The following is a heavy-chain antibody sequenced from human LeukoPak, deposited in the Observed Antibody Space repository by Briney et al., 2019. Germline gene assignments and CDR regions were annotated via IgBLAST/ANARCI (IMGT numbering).Heavy chain of an antibody. J-gene: IGHJ4*02. Sequence: GGSLRLSCAASGFTFSSYAMSWVRQAPGKGLEWVSAISGSGGSTYYADSVKGRFTISRDNAKNSLYLQMNSLRAEDTAVYYCARNYGSGSVDYWGQGTLVTVSS. CDR3: ARNYGSGSVDY. CDR2: ISGSGGST. CDR1: GFTFSSYA. V-gene: IGHV3-23*01. D-gene: IGHD3-10*01.